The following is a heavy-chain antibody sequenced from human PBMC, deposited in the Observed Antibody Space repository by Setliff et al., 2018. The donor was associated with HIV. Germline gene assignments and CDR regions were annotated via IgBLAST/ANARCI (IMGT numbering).Heavy chain of an antibody. Sequence: SETLSLTCTVSGGSISSGSYYWSWIRQPAGKGLEWIGHIYTSGSTNYNPSLRSRVTISVDTSKNQFSLKLSSVTAADTAVYYCAXXXXYCSGGSCYSVXXNDVFDIWGQGTMVXVSS. CDR3: AXXXXYCSGGSCYSVXXNDVFDI. CDR1: GGSISSGSYY. V-gene: IGHV4-61*09. D-gene: IGHD2-15*01. J-gene: IGHJ3*02. CDR2: IYTSGST.